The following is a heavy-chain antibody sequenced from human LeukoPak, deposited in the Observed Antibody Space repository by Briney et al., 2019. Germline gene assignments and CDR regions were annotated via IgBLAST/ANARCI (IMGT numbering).Heavy chain of an antibody. Sequence: ASVKVSCKASGYTFTSYDINWVRQATGQGLEWMGWMNPNSGNTGYAQKFQGRVTITRNTSISTAYVELSSRRSEDTAVYYCARPSSGYYAENYYCDYWGQGTRVTASS. V-gene: IGHV1-8*03. D-gene: IGHD3-22*01. CDR2: MNPNSGNT. CDR1: GYTFTSYD. CDR3: ARPSSGYYAENYYCDY. J-gene: IGHJ4*02.